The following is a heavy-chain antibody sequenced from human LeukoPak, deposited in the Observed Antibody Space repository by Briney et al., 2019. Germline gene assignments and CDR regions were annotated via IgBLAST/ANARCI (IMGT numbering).Heavy chain of an antibody. CDR1: GFTFSIYA. CDR3: AKDRNYQLPHLLNY. Sequence: GGSLRLSCAASGFTFSIYAMSWVRQAPGKGLEWVSAISGSGGSTYYADSVEGRFTISRDNSKDTLYLQMNSLRAEDTAVYYCAKDRNYQLPHLLNYWGQGTLVTVSS. D-gene: IGHD2-2*01. V-gene: IGHV3-23*01. J-gene: IGHJ4*02. CDR2: ISGSGGST.